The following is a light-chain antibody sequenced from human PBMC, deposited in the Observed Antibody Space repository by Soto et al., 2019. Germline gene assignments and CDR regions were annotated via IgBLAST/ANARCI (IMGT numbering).Light chain of an antibody. Sequence: DIVLTQSPGTLSLSPGERATLSCRASESVSSTYLAWYQQKPGQAPSLLIYGASSRPTDIPDRFSGTGSGTDLTLTISRLELEYFAVYYCQQYGGSPQTFGQGTELEIK. V-gene: IGKV3-20*01. CDR3: QQYGGSPQT. CDR2: GAS. CDR1: ESVSSTY. J-gene: IGKJ2*01.